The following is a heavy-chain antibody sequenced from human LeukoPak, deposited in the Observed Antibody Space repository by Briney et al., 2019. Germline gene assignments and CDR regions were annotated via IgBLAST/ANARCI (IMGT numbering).Heavy chain of an antibody. D-gene: IGHD2-2*01. V-gene: IGHV3-53*01. CDR3: GVDIAVVPGAPNWFDP. Sequence: PGGSLRLSCAASGFTVSSNYMSWVRQAPGKGLEWVSIIYSGGSTYYADSVKGRFTISRDNSKNTLYLQMNSLRAEDTAVYYCGVDIAVVPGAPNWFDPWGQGTLVTVSS. CDR2: IYSGGST. CDR1: GFTVSSNY. J-gene: IGHJ5*02.